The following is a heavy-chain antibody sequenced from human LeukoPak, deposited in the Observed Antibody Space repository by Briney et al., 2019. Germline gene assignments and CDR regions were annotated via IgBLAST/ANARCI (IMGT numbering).Heavy chain of an antibody. D-gene: IGHD2-15*01. CDR3: ARQLGYCSGGSCYSYNYYGMDV. J-gene: IGHJ6*02. V-gene: IGHV4-59*08. CDR2: IYYSGST. CDR1: GGSISSYY. Sequence: SETLSLTCTVSGGSISSYYWSWIRQPPGQGLEWIGYIYYSGSTSYNPSLKSRVTISVDTSKNQFSLKLSSVTAADTAVYYCARQLGYCSGGSCYSYNYYGMDVWGQGTTVTASS.